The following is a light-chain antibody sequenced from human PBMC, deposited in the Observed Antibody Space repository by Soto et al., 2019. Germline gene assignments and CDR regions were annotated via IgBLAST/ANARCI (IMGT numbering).Light chain of an antibody. V-gene: IGKV3-20*01. CDR1: QSVPSSH. J-gene: IGKJ1*01. CDR2: GAS. CDR3: QQHITSQGT. Sequence: EIVLTQSPGTLSLSPGERATLSCRASQSVPSSHLAWYQQKPGQAPSLLIYGASSRATGIPDRFSGSGSGTDFTLTISRLEPEDFAVYYCQQHITSQGTFGQGTKVEIK.